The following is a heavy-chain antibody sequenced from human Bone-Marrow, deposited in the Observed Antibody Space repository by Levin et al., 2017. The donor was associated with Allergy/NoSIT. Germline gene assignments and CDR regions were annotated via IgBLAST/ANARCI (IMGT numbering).Heavy chain of an antibody. CDR3: AKARRWEFQNYYFDF. CDR1: GFIFNNYA. Sequence: GGSLRLSCAASGFIFNNYAMTWVRQAPGKGLEWVSTIFKSGDGTRYADSVKGRFSISRDNSMHTLYLQMNSLRAEDTAVYYCAKARRWEFQNYYFDFWGQGALVTVSS. CDR2: IFKSGDGT. D-gene: IGHD1-26*01. J-gene: IGHJ4*02. V-gene: IGHV3-23*01.